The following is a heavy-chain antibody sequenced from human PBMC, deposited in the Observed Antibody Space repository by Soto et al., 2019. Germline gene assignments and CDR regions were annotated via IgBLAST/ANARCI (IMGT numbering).Heavy chain of an antibody. J-gene: IGHJ3*02. CDR1: GFTFNSCA. CDR3: TRCLSPTGHCTFDI. D-gene: IGHD3-9*01. Sequence: PGGSLRLSCAASGFTFNSCAMSWVRQGPGKGLEWVSAITSNGDITYYADSVKGRFTISRDNSKNTLYLEVSSLRAEDTAVYYCTRCLSPTGHCTFDIWGQGTLVTVSS. V-gene: IGHV3-23*01. CDR2: ITSNGDIT.